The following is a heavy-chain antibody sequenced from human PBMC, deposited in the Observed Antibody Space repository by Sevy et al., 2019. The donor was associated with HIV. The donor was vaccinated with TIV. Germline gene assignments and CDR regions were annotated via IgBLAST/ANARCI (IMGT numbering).Heavy chain of an antibody. V-gene: IGHV1-58*01. J-gene: IGHJ1*01. D-gene: IGHD6-13*01. CDR2: IVVGSGNT. CDR3: AARYSSSWDLYAEYFQH. CDR1: GFTFTSSA. Sequence: ASVKVSCKASGFTFTSSAVQWVRQARGQRLEWRGWIVVGSGNTNYAQKFQERVTITRDMSTSTAYMELSSLRSEDTAVYYCAARYSSSWDLYAEYFQHWGQGTLVTVSS.